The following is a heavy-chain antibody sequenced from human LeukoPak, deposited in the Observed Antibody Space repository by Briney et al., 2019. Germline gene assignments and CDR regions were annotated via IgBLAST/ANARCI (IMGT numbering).Heavy chain of an antibody. CDR1: GFTIRSYS. CDR2: ISSSSSTI. CDR3: AREMATISAA. J-gene: IGHJ5*02. V-gene: IGHV3-48*01. D-gene: IGHD5-24*01. Sequence: GGSLRLSCAASGFTIRSYSMNWVRQSPGKGLEWVSYISSSSSTIYYADSVKGRFTISRDNAKNSLYLQMNSLRAEDTAVYYCAREMATISAAWGQGTLVTVSS.